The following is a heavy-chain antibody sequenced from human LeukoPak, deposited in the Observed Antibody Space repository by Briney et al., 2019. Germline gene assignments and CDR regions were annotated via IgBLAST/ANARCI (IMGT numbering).Heavy chain of an antibody. V-gene: IGHV1-69*13. J-gene: IGHJ5*02. CDR3: ARVGYSNPNWFDP. D-gene: IGHD4-11*01. CDR2: IIPIFGTA. Sequence: ASVKVSCKASGGTFSSYAISWVRQAPGQGLEWMGGIIPIFGTANYAQKFQGRVTITADESTSTAYMELSSLRSEDTAVYYCARVGYSNPNWFDPWGQGTLVTVSS. CDR1: GGTFSSYA.